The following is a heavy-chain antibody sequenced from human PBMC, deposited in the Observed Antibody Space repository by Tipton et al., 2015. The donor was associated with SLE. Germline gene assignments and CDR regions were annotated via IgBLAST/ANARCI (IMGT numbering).Heavy chain of an antibody. CDR2: ISYDGSNK. CDR3: ARRKPYYFDY. V-gene: IGHV3-30-3*01. Sequence: SGFTFSSYAMYWVRQAPGKGLEWVAVISYDGSNKYYADSVKGRFTISRDNSKNTLYLQMNSLRAEDTAVYYCARRKPYYFDYWGQGTLVTVSS. CDR1: GFTFSSYA. D-gene: IGHD1-14*01. J-gene: IGHJ4*02.